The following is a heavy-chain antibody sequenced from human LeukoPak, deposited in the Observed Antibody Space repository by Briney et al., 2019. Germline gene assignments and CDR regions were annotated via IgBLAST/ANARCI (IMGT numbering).Heavy chain of an antibody. J-gene: IGHJ5*02. CDR3: ARRGSSWYSGFDP. V-gene: IGHV4-34*01. CDR1: GGSFSGYY. CDR2: INHSGST. Sequence: SETLSLTCAVYGGSFSGYYWSWIRQPPGKGLEWIGEINHSGSTNYNPSLKSRVTISVDTSKNQFSLKLSSVTAADTAVYYCARRGSSWYSGFDPWGQGILVTVSS. D-gene: IGHD6-13*01.